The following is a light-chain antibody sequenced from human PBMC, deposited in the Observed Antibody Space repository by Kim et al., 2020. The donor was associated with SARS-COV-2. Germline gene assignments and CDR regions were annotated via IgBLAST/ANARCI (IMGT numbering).Light chain of an antibody. Sequence: GRTGALPCAPSTWAVHSGYNQNWFQQKPGQAPRALIYDPSNIPPCSPARCSGSLLGGKAALTLSGVQPEDEAGYYCLLFYGGAYVLGAGTKVTFL. V-gene: IGLV7-43*01. CDR3: LLFYGGAYV. CDR1: TWAVHSGYN. J-gene: IGLJ1*01. CDR2: DPS.